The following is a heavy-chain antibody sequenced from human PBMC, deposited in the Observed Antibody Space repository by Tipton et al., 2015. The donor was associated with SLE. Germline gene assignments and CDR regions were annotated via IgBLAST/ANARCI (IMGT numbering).Heavy chain of an antibody. J-gene: IGHJ4*02. V-gene: IGHV3-30*04. CDR2: ISYDGSNK. Sequence: RSLRLSCAASGFTFSNYAIHWVRQAPGKGLEWVAVISYDGSNKYYADSVKGRFTISRDNAKNTLYLQMNSLRAEDTAVYYCASGIAVAPDYWGQETLVTVSS. CDR3: ASGIAVAPDY. D-gene: IGHD6-19*01. CDR1: GFTFSNYA.